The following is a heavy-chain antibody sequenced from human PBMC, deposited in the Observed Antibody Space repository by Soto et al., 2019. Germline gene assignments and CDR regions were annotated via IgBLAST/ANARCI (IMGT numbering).Heavy chain of an antibody. Sequence: QVQLVQSGAEVKKPGASVKVSCKASGYTFTSYGISWVRQAPGQGLEWMGWISAYNGNTNYAQKLQGRVTMXXAXSXXTAYMELRSLRSDDTAVYYCARDHEEQLVRDGRDYWGQGTLVTVSS. J-gene: IGHJ4*02. CDR1: GYTFTSYG. D-gene: IGHD6-13*01. CDR3: ARDHEEQLVRDGRDY. V-gene: IGHV1-18*01. CDR2: ISAYNGNT.